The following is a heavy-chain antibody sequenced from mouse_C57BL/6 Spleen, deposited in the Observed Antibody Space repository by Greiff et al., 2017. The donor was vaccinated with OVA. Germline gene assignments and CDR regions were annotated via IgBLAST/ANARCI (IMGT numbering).Heavy chain of an antibody. CDR1: GFTFSDYG. Sequence: EVKLVESGGGLVKPGGSLKLSCAASGFTFSDYGMHWVSQAPEKGLEWVAYISSGSSTIYYADTVKGRFTISRDNTKNTLFLQMPSLRSEDTAMYYCASNSNHWFAYWGQGTLVTVSA. CDR3: ASNSNHWFAY. D-gene: IGHD2-5*01. V-gene: IGHV5-17*01. CDR2: ISSGSSTI. J-gene: IGHJ3*01.